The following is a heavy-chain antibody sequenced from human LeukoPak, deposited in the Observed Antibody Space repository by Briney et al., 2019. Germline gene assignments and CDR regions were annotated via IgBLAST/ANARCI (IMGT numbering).Heavy chain of an antibody. CDR2: IYHSGST. CDR1: GYSISSGFH. D-gene: IGHD6-6*01. J-gene: IGHJ1*01. CDR3: ARHSSSWANQH. Sequence: SETLSLTCTVSGYSISSGFHWGWIRQPPGKGLEWIGSIYHSGSTYYNPSLKSRVTISVDTSKNQFSLKLSSVTAADTAVYYCARHSSSWANQHWGQGTLVTVSS. V-gene: IGHV4-38-2*02.